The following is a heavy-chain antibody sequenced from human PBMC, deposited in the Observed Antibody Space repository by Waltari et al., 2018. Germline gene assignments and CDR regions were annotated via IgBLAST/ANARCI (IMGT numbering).Heavy chain of an antibody. Sequence: QVQLQESGPGLVKPSQTLSLTCTVSGGSISSGDYYWSWIRQPPGKGLEWIGYIYYSGSTYDNPSLKSRVTISVDTSKNQFSLKLSSVTAADTAVYYCARAPSDVTIFGVVIMLGFDYWGQGTLVTVSS. V-gene: IGHV4-30-4*08. J-gene: IGHJ4*02. CDR1: GGSISSGDYY. CDR2: IYYSGST. CDR3: ARAPSDVTIFGVVIMLGFDY. D-gene: IGHD3-3*01.